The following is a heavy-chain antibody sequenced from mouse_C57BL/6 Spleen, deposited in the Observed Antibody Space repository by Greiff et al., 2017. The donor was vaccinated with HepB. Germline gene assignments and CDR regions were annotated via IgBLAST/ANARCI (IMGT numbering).Heavy chain of an antibody. CDR3: ARSDYYGSSYWYFDV. CDR1: GYTFTSYD. D-gene: IGHD1-1*01. V-gene: IGHV1-85*01. J-gene: IGHJ1*03. Sequence: VQLQQSGPELVKPGASVKLSCKASGYTFTSYDINWVKQRPGQGLEWIGWIYPRDGSTKYNEKFKGKATLTVDTSSSTAYMELHSLTSEDSAVYFFARSDYYGSSYWYFDVWGTGTTVTVSS. CDR2: IYPRDGST.